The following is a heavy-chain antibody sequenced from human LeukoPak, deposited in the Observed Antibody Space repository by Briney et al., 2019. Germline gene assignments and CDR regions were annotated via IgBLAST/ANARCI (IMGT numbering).Heavy chain of an antibody. J-gene: IGHJ4*02. Sequence: PGGSLRLSCAASGSTFSSYGMHWVRQAPGKGLEWVAVISYDGSNKYYADSVKGRFTISRDNSKNTLYLQMNSLRAEDTAVYYCARGGAARPDYWGQGTLVTVSS. V-gene: IGHV3-30*03. D-gene: IGHD6-6*01. CDR3: ARGGAARPDY. CDR2: ISYDGSNK. CDR1: GSTFSSYG.